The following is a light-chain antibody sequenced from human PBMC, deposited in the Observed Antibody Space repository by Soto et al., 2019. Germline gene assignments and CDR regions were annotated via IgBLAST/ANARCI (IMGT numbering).Light chain of an antibody. CDR3: SSYRSSSTWV. Sequence: QSVLTQPASVSGSPGQSITISCTGTSSDVGGYNYVSWYQQLPGKAPKLMIFEVSNRPSGVSNRFSASKSGNTASLTISGLQAEDEADYYCSSYRSSSTWVFGGGTKLTV. CDR1: SSDVGGYNY. CDR2: EVS. V-gene: IGLV2-14*01. J-gene: IGLJ3*02.